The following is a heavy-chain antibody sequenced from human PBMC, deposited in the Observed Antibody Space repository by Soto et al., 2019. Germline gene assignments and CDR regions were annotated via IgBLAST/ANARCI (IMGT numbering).Heavy chain of an antibody. V-gene: IGHV4-39*01. CDR2: IYYSGST. CDR3: ERHRARNWFDP. J-gene: IGHJ5*02. D-gene: IGHD6-6*01. Sequence: KASETLSLTCIVSGGSISSSSYYWGWIRQPPGKGLEWIGSIYYSGSTYYNPSLKSRVTISVDTSKNQFSLKLSSVTAADTAVFYCERHRARNWFDPWGQGTLVTVSS. CDR1: GGSISSSSYY.